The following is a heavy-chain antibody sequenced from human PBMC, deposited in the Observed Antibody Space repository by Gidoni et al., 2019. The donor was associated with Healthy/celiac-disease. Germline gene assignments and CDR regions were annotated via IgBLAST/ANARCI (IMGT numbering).Heavy chain of an antibody. D-gene: IGHD3-10*01. CDR1: GFTFSSYG. J-gene: IGHJ4*02. Sequence: QVQLVESGGGVVQPGRSLRLSCPASGFTFSSYGMHWVRQAPGKGLEWVAVIAYDGSNKYYADSVKGRFTISRDNSKNTLYLQMNSLRAEDTAVYYCAKDAGILWFGELPVYFDYWGQGTLVTVSS. CDR2: IAYDGSNK. CDR3: AKDAGILWFGELPVYFDY. V-gene: IGHV3-30*18.